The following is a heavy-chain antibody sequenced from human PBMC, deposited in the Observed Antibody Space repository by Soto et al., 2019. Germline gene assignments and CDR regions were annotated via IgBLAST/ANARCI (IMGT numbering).Heavy chain of an antibody. J-gene: IGHJ4*02. V-gene: IGHV3-11*01. CDR1: GFTFSDYY. D-gene: IGHD3-9*01. CDR2: ISSSGSTI. CDR3: ARDVMEGFDWLLNYFDY. Sequence: PGGSLRLSCAASGFTFSDYYMSWIRQAPGKGLEWVSYISSSGSTIYYADSVKGRFTISRDNAKNSLYLQMNSLRAEDTAVYYCARDVMEGFDWLLNYFDYWGQGTLVTVSS.